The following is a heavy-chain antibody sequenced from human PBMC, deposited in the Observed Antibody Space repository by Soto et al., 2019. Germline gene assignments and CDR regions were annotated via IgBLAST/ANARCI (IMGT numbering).Heavy chain of an antibody. J-gene: IGHJ4*02. CDR1: GFTFSSYA. CDR2: ISGSGGST. Sequence: GGSLRLSCAASGFTFSSYAMSWVRQAPGKGLEWVSAISGSGGSTYYADSVKGRFTISRDNSKNTLYLQMNSLRAEDTAVYYCAKDWGLVVVVALFDYWGQGTLVTVSS. D-gene: IGHD2-15*01. V-gene: IGHV3-23*01. CDR3: AKDWGLVVVVALFDY.